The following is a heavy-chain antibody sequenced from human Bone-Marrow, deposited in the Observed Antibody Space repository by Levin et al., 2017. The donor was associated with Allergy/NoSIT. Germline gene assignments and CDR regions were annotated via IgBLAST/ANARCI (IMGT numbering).Heavy chain of an antibody. CDR3: VRDRDYVWGTTRYYFDY. CDR2: INPSSLST. D-gene: IGHD3-16*01. Sequence: RGESLKISCKTSGYTFSKYYIHWVRQAPGQGLEWMAVINPSSLSTDSAPKFQGRVTVTRDTSTSTVHMELIYLRSEDTAVYFCVRDRDYVWGTTRYYFDYWGQGTLVTVSS. J-gene: IGHJ4*02. V-gene: IGHV1-46*03. CDR1: GYTFSKYY.